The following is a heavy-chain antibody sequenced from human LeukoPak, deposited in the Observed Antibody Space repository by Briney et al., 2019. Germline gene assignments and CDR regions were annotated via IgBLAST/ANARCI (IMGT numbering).Heavy chain of an antibody. CDR3: ARSTIPFDY. V-gene: IGHV4-34*01. D-gene: IGHD5-24*01. CDR1: GGSFSGYY. CDR2: INHSGST. J-gene: IGHJ4*02. Sequence: PSETLSLTCAVYGGSFSGYYWSWIRQPPGKGLEWIGEINHSGSTNYNPSLKSRVTISVDTSENQFSLKLSSVTAADTAVYYCARSTIPFDYWGQGTLVTVSS.